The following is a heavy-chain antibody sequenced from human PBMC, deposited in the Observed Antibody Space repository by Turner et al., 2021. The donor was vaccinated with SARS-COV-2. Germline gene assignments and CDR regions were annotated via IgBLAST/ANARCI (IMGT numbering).Heavy chain of an antibody. Sequence: EVQLLESGGGWVQPGGSLRRSVAASGFTFSSYAMSWVRQAPGKGLEWVSTISGSGGSTYYADSVKGRFTISRDNSKNTLYLQMNSLRAEDTAVYYCAKRRYTYSSGWTDYWGQGTLVTVSS. J-gene: IGHJ4*02. CDR1: GFTFSSYA. D-gene: IGHD6-19*01. V-gene: IGHV3-23*01. CDR3: AKRRYTYSSGWTDY. CDR2: ISGSGGST.